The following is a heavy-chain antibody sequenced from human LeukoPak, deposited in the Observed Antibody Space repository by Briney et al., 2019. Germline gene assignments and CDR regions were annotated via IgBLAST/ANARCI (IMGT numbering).Heavy chain of an antibody. CDR2: ISYDGSNK. CDR3: AKDWWMGAFDI. J-gene: IGHJ3*02. D-gene: IGHD2-8*01. CDR1: GFTLSSYG. Sequence: PGGSLRLSCAASGFTLSSYGMHSVRQAPGKGVEWVAVISYDGSNKYYADSVKGRFTISRDNSKNTLYLQMNSLRAEDTAVYYCAKDWWMGAFDIWGQGTMVTVSS. V-gene: IGHV3-30*18.